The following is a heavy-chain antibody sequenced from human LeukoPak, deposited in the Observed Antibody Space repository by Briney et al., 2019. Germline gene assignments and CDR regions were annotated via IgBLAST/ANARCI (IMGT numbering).Heavy chain of an antibody. D-gene: IGHD4-17*01. CDR1: GFTFSDHY. Sequence: GGSLRLSCATSGFTFSDHYMDWVRQAPGKGLEWVARTRTKAKDYTTEYAASVKGRFTISRDESMHSLYLQMNSLKTEDTAVYYCARGPTVTFNYHYGMDVWGQGTTVTVSS. CDR3: ARGPTVTFNYHYGMDV. V-gene: IGHV3-72*01. CDR2: TRTKAKDYTT. J-gene: IGHJ6*02.